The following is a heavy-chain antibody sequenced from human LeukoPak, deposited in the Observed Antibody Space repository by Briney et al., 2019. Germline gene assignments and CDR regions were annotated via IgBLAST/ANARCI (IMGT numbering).Heavy chain of an antibody. CDR3: ARGRHSGYDWGPYYYYMDV. J-gene: IGHJ6*03. V-gene: IGHV4-39*07. CDR1: GGSISSGSYF. Sequence: SETLSLTCTVSGGSISSGSYFWGWIRQPPGKGLEWIGSVYSRGRAYYSPSLTSRVTVSLDTSKNQFSLKLSSVTAADTAVYYCARGRHSGYDWGPYYYYMDVWGKGTTVTVSS. CDR2: VYSRGRA. D-gene: IGHD5-12*01.